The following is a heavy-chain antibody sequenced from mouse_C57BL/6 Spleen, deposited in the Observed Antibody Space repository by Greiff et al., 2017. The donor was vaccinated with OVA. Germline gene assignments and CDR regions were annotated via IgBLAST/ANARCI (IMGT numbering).Heavy chain of an antibody. D-gene: IGHD2-1*01. J-gene: IGHJ1*03. Sequence: DVMLVESGGGLVQPGGSLSLSCAASGFTFTDYYMSWVRQPPGKALEWLGFIRNEANGYTTEYSASVKGRLTISRDNSQSILDLQMYALIAEDSATYYCARYGEGNYRRYFDVWGTGTTVTVSS. CDR3: ARYGEGNYRRYFDV. CDR2: IRNEANGYTT. V-gene: IGHV7-3*01. CDR1: GFTFTDYY.